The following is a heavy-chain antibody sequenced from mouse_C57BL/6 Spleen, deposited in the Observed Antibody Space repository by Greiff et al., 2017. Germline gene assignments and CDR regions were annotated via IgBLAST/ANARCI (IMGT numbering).Heavy chain of an antibody. CDR2: IYPGDGDT. J-gene: IGHJ4*01. CDR3: ARSQGYGNYVAMDY. Sequence: QVQLKQSGAELVKPGASVKISCKASGYAFSSYWMNWVKQRPGKGLEGIGQIYPGDGDTNYNGKFKGKATLTADKSSSTAYMQLSSLTSEDSAVYFCARSQGYGNYVAMDYWGQGTSVTVSS. CDR1: GYAFSSYW. V-gene: IGHV1-80*01. D-gene: IGHD2-1*01.